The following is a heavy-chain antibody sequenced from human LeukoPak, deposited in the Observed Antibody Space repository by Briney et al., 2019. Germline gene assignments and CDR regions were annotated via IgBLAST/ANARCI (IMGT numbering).Heavy chain of an antibody. CDR3: AREGGYSYGDAPLHFDY. J-gene: IGHJ4*02. CDR2: ISTSGST. V-gene: IGHV4-61*02. D-gene: IGHD5-18*01. Sequence: SETLSLTCTVSGGSISSGSYYWSWVRQPAGKGLEWIGRISTSGSTNYNPSLKSRVTISVNTAKNQFSLKLSSVIAADTAVYYCAREGGYSYGDAPLHFDYWGQGTLVTVSS. CDR1: GGSISSGSYY.